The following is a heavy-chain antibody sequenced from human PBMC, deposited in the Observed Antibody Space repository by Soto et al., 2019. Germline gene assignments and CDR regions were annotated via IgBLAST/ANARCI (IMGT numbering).Heavy chain of an antibody. D-gene: IGHD3-10*01. CDR1: GGSISSYY. J-gene: IGHJ3*02. V-gene: IGHV4-59*01. Sequence: QVQLQESGPGLVKPSETLSLTCTVSGGSISSYYWSWIRQPPGKGLEWIGYIYYSGSTNYNPSHNSRVTISVDTSKNQFSLKLSSVTAADTALYYCARVWGGAFDIWGQGTMVSVSS. CDR2: IYYSGST. CDR3: ARVWGGAFDI.